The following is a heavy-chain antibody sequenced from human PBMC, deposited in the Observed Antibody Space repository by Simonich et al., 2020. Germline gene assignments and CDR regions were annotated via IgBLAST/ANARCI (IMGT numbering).Heavy chain of an antibody. CDR3: ARASRGTWWYYYFDY. CDR1: GYTFTRYG. J-gene: IGHJ4*02. Sequence: QVQLVPSGAEVKKPGASVKVSCKASGYTFTRYGISWVRQAPGKGLEWMGWISADNGNTNYAQKLQGRVTMTTDTSTSTAYMELRSLRSDDTAVYYCARASRGTWWYYYFDYWGQGTLVTVSS. V-gene: IGHV1-18*01. CDR2: ISADNGNT. D-gene: IGHD2-15*01.